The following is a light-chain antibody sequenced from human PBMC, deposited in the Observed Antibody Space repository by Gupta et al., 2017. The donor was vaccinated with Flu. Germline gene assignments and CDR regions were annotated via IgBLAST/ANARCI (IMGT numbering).Light chain of an antibody. CDR2: EVS. CDR1: SSDVGGYNY. Sequence: SITISCTGTSSDVGGYNYVSWYQQPPGTAPKFMFYEVSNRPSGVSNRFSGSKSGTTASLTISGLQAEDEDYYYCRSYTSRSTLVFGGGTKLTVL. V-gene: IGLV2-14*01. J-gene: IGLJ2*01. CDR3: RSYTSRSTLV.